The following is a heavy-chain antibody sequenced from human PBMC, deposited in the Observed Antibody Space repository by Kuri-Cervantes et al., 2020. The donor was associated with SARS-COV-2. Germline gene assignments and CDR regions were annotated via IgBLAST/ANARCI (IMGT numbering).Heavy chain of an antibody. V-gene: IGHV4-59*01. CDR1: GGSFSGYY. CDR2: IYYSGST. J-gene: IGHJ5*02. Sequence: SETLSLTCAVYGGSFSGYYWSWIRQPPGKGLEWLAYIYYSGSTDYNPSLKSRVTISVDTSKNQFSLKLSSVTAADTAVYYCARASGMYYYGSGSYYNLVSWFDPWGQGTLVTVSS. D-gene: IGHD3-10*01. CDR3: ARASGMYYYGSGSYYNLVSWFDP.